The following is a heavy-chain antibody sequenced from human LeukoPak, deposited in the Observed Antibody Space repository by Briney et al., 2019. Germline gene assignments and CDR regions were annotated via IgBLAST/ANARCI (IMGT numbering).Heavy chain of an antibody. D-gene: IGHD3-10*01. CDR1: GYTFDSHG. J-gene: IGHJ5*02. CDR2: ISTYNGQT. CDR3: ARDFTDGSGSYWFDP. Sequence: ASVKVSCKASGYTFDSHGISWVRQAPGQGLEWMGWISTYNGQTNYAQNFQVRVTMTTDTSTNTAYMELWNLRSDDTAVYYCARDFTDGSGSYWFDPWGQGTLVTVSS. V-gene: IGHV1-18*01.